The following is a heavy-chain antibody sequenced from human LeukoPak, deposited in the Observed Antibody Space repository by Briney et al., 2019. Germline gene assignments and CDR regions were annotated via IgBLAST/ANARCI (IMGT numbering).Heavy chain of an antibody. CDR1: GFTLSNYA. CDR3: AKAGGDYGSAFDY. V-gene: IGHV3-23*01. J-gene: IGHJ4*02. Sequence: GGSPRLSCAASGFTLSNYAMNWVRQAPGKGLEWVSGIGGSGSAYYADSVKGRFSISRDNSKNTLYLQMNSLRAEDTAVYYCAKAGGDYGSAFDYWGQGTLVTVSS. D-gene: IGHD4-17*01. CDR2: IGGSGSA.